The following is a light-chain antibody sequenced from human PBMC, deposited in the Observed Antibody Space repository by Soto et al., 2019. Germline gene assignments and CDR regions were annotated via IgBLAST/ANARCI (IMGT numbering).Light chain of an antibody. J-gene: IGLJ1*01. Sequence: QSALTQPASVSGSPGQSITISCTGTSSDVGNYIFVSWYRQHPGKAPKLMIYDINNRPSGVSNRFSGSKSGNTASLTISGLQAEYEPDDYCLSYTWSSSSVFGNGTKVTV. V-gene: IGLV2-14*01. CDR3: LSYTWSSSSV. CDR2: DIN. CDR1: SSDVGNYIF.